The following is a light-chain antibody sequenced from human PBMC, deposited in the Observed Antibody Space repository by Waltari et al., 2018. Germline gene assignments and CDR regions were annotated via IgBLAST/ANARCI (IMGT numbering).Light chain of an antibody. CDR1: SLRSYY. J-gene: IGLJ3*02. CDR3: NSRDSSGSHLWV. CDR2: GKN. V-gene: IGLV3-19*01. Sequence: SSELTQDPAVSVALGQTVRITCQGDSLRSYYANWYQQKPRQAPVLVIYGKNNRPSGIPDRFSGSSSGNTASLTITGAQAEDEADYYCNSRDSSGSHLWVFGGGT.